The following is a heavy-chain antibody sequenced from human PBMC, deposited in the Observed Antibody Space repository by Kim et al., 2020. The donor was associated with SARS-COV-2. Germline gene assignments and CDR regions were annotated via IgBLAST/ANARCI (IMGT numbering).Heavy chain of an antibody. J-gene: IGHJ6*01. V-gene: IGHV4-39*01. D-gene: IGHD3-10*01. CDR2: IYYSGST. CDR1: GGSISSSSYY. Sequence: SETLSLTCTVSGGSISSSSYYWGWIRQPPGKGLEWIGSIYYSGSTYYNPSLKSRVTISVDTSKNQFSLKLSSVTAADTAVYYCARRRGGMVRGANYYYG. CDR3: ARRRGGMVRGANYYYG.